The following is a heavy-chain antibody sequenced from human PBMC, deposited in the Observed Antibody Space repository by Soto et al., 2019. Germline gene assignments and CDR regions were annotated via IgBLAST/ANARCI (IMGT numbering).Heavy chain of an antibody. CDR2: INPGNGKT. Sequence: ASVKVSCKASGYIFPSLAIHWVRQAPGQRLEWMGWINPGNGKTKYSQSFQGRVTITRDTSASTAYMELSSLRSEDTAVYFCARDLDAYNSTGYWGQGTLVTVSS. J-gene: IGHJ4*02. D-gene: IGHD1-1*01. CDR1: GYIFPSLA. V-gene: IGHV1-3*01. CDR3: ARDLDAYNSTGY.